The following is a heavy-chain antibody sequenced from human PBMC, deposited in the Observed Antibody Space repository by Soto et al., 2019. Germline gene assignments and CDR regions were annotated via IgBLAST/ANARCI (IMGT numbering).Heavy chain of an antibody. CDR3: ARGVGAKNY. J-gene: IGHJ4*02. CDR1: GGSISSSSYY. CDR2: INYSGST. V-gene: IGHV4-39*01. D-gene: IGHD1-26*01. Sequence: QLQLQESGPGLVKPSETLSLTCTVSGGSISSSSYYWGWIRQPPGKGLEWIGSINYSGSTYYNPSLKSRVTISVDTSKSQFSLKLSSVTAADTAVYYCARGVGAKNYWGQGTLVTVSS.